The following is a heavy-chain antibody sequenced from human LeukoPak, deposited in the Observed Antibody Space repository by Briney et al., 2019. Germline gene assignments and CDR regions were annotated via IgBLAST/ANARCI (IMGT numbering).Heavy chain of an antibody. V-gene: IGHV4-59*01. J-gene: IGHJ4*02. D-gene: IGHD6-19*01. Sequence: PSQTLSLTCTVSGGSISTYYWSWIRQPPGKGLEWIGYIYYSGSTNYNPSLKSRVTISVDTSKNQHSLELNSLSAVDTAVYYCVRGSGWYLYWGQGTLVTVSS. CDR2: IYYSGST. CDR3: VRGSGWYLY. CDR1: GGSISTYY.